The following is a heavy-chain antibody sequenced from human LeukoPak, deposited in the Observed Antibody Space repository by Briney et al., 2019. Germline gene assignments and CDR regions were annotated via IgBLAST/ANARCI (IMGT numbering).Heavy chain of an antibody. V-gene: IGHV3-30*02. D-gene: IGHD6-6*01. CDR2: IRYDGSNK. CDR3: AREPYSSSSGGGYS. CDR1: GFTFSSYG. J-gene: IGHJ4*02. Sequence: GGSLRLSCAASGFTFSSYGMHWVRQAPGKGLEWVAFIRYDGSNKYYADSVKGRFTISRDNAKNSLYLQMNSLRAEDTAVYYCAREPYSSSSGGGYSWGQGTLVTVSS.